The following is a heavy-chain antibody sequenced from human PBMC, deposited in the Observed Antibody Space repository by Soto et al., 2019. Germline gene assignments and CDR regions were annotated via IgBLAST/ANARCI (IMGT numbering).Heavy chain of an antibody. V-gene: IGHV3-23*01. CDR2: ISGSGGST. J-gene: IGHJ4*02. CDR3: AKVGSSGLPPLQIDY. Sequence: GGSLRLSCAASGSTFSSYAMSWVRQAPGKGLEWVSAISGSGGSTYYADSVKGRFTISRDNSKNTLYLQMNSLRAEDTALYYWAKVGSSGLPPLQIDYWGQGTLVTVSS. D-gene: IGHD6-25*01. CDR1: GSTFSSYA.